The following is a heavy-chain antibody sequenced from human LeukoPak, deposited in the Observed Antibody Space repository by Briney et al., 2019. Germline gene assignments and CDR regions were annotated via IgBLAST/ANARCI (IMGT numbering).Heavy chain of an antibody. CDR1: GGSISTSAYY. CDR3: ARGGGYLYYFDY. D-gene: IGHD3-22*01. V-gene: IGHV4-39*07. Sequence: SETLSLTCIVSGGSISTSAYYWGWIRQPPGEGLQWIGSIYYSGNTYYNSSLKSRVTISVDTSTSQFSLRLSSVTAADTAVYYCARGGGYLYYFDYWGQGTLVTVSS. J-gene: IGHJ4*02. CDR2: IYYSGNT.